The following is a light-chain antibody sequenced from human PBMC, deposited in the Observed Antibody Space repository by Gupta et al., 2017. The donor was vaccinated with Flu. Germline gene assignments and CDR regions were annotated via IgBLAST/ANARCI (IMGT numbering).Light chain of an antibody. Sequence: QSALTQPASVSGSPGQSITISCTGTSSDIGAYNYVSWYQHHPGKAPKLMIYDVSNQPSGVSNRFSGSKSGNTASLTISGLQAEDEADYYCSSSTSSSTLVVFGGGTKLTVL. CDR2: DVS. CDR1: SSDIGAYNY. J-gene: IGLJ2*01. CDR3: SSSTSSSTLVV. V-gene: IGLV2-14*03.